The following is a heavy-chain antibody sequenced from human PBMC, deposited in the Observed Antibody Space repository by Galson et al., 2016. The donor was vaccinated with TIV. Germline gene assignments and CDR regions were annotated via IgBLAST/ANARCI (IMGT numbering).Heavy chain of an antibody. Sequence: ETLSLTCTVSGGSISSYFWYWIRQPAGKGLEWIGHLSSGGTTNYNPSFRGRVTMSLDTSKNQFSLKVASVTAADTAVYYCARGRRGADSWSGYAFHDMDVWGQGTTVTVSS. D-gene: IGHD3-3*01. CDR1: GGSISSYF. CDR2: LSSGGTT. V-gene: IGHV4-4*07. CDR3: ARGRRGADSWSGYAFHDMDV. J-gene: IGHJ6*02.